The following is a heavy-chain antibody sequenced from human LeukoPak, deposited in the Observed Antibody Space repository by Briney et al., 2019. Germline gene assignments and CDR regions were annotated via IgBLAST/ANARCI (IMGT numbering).Heavy chain of an antibody. V-gene: IGHV3-11*01. J-gene: IGHJ4*02. Sequence: EGSLRLSCAASGFTFSDYYMTWIRQAPGKGLERVSYISGSGSTTNYADSVRGRFTISRDNAKNSLYLQMNSLRAEDTAVYYCARDQLNFPYWGQGALVTVSS. CDR2: ISGSGSTT. CDR1: GFTFSDYY. CDR3: ARDQLNFPY. D-gene: IGHD5-24*01.